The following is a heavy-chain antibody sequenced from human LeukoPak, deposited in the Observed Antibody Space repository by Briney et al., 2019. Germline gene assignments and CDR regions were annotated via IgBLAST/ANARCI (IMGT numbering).Heavy chain of an antibody. CDR1: GFTFSSYA. V-gene: IGHV3-23*01. CDR3: AKGVGQQLGSFDY. J-gene: IGHJ4*02. Sequence: PGGSLRLSCAASGFTFSSYATSWVRQAPGKGLEWVSAISGSGGSTYYADSVKGRFTISRDNSKNTLYLQMNSLRAEDTAVYYCAKGVGQQLGSFDYWGQGTLVTVSS. CDR2: ISGSGGST. D-gene: IGHD6-13*01.